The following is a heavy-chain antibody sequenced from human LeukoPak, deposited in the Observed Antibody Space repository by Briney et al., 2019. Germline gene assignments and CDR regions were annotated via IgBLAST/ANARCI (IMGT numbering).Heavy chain of an antibody. V-gene: IGHV3-30-3*01. CDR3: ASTMVRGMVPYY. D-gene: IGHD3-10*01. Sequence: GGSLRLSCAASGFTFRNYYMHWVRQAPGKGLEWVAVISLDGSNEYYADSVKGRFTISRDNSKNTLYLQMNSLRAEDTAVYYCASTMVRGMVPYYWGQGTLVTVSS. J-gene: IGHJ4*02. CDR2: ISLDGSNE. CDR1: GFTFRNYY.